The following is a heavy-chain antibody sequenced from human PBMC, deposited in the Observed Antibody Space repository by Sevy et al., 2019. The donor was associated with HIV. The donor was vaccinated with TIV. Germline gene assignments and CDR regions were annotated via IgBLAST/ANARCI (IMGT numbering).Heavy chain of an antibody. CDR3: ARPSYGSGRGYQNYFYYYGMDD. J-gene: IGHJ6*02. D-gene: IGHD3-10*01. CDR1: GGTFSSFA. Sequence: ASVKVSCKASGGTFSSFALSWVRQAPGQGLEWMGGIIPIFGTTKYAQKFQGRVTIIADESTSTAYMELSSLGSEDTAVYYCARPSYGSGRGYQNYFYYYGMDDWGPGTTATVSS. CDR2: IIPIFGTT. V-gene: IGHV1-69*13.